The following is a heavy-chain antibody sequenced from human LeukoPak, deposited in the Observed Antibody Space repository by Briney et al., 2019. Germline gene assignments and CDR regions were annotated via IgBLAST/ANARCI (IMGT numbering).Heavy chain of an antibody. V-gene: IGHV4-59*12. CDR3: ARGIPVAGSNWFDP. CDR2: IYYSGST. CDR1: GGSISSYY. D-gene: IGHD6-19*01. J-gene: IGHJ5*02. Sequence: SETLSLTCTVSGGSISSYYWSWIRQPPGKGLEWIGYIYYSGSTNYNPSLKSRVTMSVDMSKNQFSLKLSSATAADTAVYYCARGIPVAGSNWFDPWGQGILVTVSS.